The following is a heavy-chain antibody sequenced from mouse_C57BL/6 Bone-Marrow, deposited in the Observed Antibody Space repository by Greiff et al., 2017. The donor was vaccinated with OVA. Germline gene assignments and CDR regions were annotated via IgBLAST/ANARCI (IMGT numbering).Heavy chain of an antibody. CDR3: ARKRGTTPFDY. Sequence: DVKLVESGGGLVKPGGSLKLSCAASGFTFSDYGMHWVRQAPEKGLEWVAYISSGSSTIYYADTVKGRFTISRDNAKNTLFLQMTSLRSEDTAMYYCARKRGTTPFDYWGQGTTLTVSS. J-gene: IGHJ2*01. CDR1: GFTFSDYG. CDR2: ISSGSSTI. D-gene: IGHD1-1*01. V-gene: IGHV5-17*01.